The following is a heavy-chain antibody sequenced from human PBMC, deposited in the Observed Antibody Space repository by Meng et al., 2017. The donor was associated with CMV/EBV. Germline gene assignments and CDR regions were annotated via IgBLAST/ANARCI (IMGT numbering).Heavy chain of an antibody. CDR1: GFTFSSYS. Sequence: GESLKISCAASGFTFSSYSMNWVRQAPGKGLEWVSSISSSSSYIYYADSVKGRFTISRDNAKNSLYLQMNSLRVDDTALYYCAKDSGGEGDMDVWGQGTTVTVSS. CDR3: AKDSGGEGDMDV. CDR2: ISSSSSYI. V-gene: IGHV3-21*01. D-gene: IGHD3-10*01. J-gene: IGHJ6*02.